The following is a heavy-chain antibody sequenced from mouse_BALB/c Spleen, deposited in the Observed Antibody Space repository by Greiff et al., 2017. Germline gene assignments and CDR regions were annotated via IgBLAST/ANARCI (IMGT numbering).Heavy chain of an antibody. J-gene: IGHJ4*01. Sequence: QVHVKQSGPGLVQPSQSLSITCTVSGFSLTIYGVHWVRQSPGKGLEWLGVIWSGGSTDYNAAFISRLSISKDNSKSQVFFKMNSLQANDTAIYYCARWGGNYNYYAMDYWGQGTSVTVSS. D-gene: IGHD2-1*01. CDR3: ARWGGNYNYYAMDY. CDR1: GFSLTIYG. CDR2: IWSGGST. V-gene: IGHV2-2*02.